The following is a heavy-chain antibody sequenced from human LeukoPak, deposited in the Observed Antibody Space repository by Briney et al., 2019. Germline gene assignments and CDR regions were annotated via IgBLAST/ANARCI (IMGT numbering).Heavy chain of an antibody. CDR3: AGRGLGVYQLLSPNNHWYFDL. CDR2: ISAYNGNT. CDR1: GYTFTSYG. D-gene: IGHD2-2*01. J-gene: IGHJ2*01. Sequence: ASVKFSCKASGYTFTSYGISWVRQAPGQGLEWMGWISAYNGNTNYAQKFQGRVTITADESTSTAYMELSSLRSEDTAVYYCAGRGLGVYQLLSPNNHWYFDLWGRGTLVTVSS. V-gene: IGHV1-18*01.